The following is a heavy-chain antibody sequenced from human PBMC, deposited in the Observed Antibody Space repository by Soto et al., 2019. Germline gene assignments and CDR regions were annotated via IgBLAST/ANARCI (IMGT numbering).Heavy chain of an antibody. D-gene: IGHD3-22*01. V-gene: IGHV4-31*03. J-gene: IGHJ1*01. CDR2: IYYTGST. CDR3: ATNGDYYDSSGPKYFHH. Sequence: QVPLQESGPGLVRPSQTLSLTCTVSGGSISRGGYYWNWIRQHPGKGLECIGYIYYTGSTSYNPSLKSRVTISVDTSKNHFSLKLSSVTAADTAVYYCATNGDYYDSSGPKYFHHWGQGTLVTVSS. CDR1: GGSISRGGYY.